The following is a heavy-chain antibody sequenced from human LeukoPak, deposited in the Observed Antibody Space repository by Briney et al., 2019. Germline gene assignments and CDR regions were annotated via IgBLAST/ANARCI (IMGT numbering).Heavy chain of an antibody. CDR3: ARASATIYFDY. CDR1: GFTFSRYA. V-gene: IGHV3-64D*06. D-gene: IGHD3-3*01. CDR2: ISNNGGST. Sequence: GGSLRLSCSASGFTFSRYAMHWARQAPGKGLEYVSAISNNGGSTYYADSVKGRFTISRDNSKNTLYLQMSSLRTEDTAVYYCARASATIYFDYWGQGTLVTVSS. J-gene: IGHJ4*02.